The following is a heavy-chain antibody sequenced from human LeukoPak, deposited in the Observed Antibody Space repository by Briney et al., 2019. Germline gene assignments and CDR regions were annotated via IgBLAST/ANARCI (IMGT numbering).Heavy chain of an antibody. CDR3: AREAVDTAMIYDY. J-gene: IGHJ4*02. D-gene: IGHD5-18*01. CDR1: GGSISSYY. Sequence: SETLSLTCTVSGGSISSYYWGWIRQPPGKGLEWIGYIYYSGSTNYNPSLKSRVTISVDTSKNQFSLKLSSVTAADTAVYYCAREAVDTAMIYDYWGQGTLVTVSS. CDR2: IYYSGST. V-gene: IGHV4-59*01.